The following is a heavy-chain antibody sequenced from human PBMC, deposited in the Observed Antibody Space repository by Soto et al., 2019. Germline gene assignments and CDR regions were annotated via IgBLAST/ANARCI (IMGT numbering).Heavy chain of an antibody. Sequence: PSETLSLTCNVSGVSITRGEYCWSWVRQSPGKGLEWIGYIYFSATTYYNPSFESRVAISVDTSKSQFSLNVTSVTAADTAVYFCARGRYCLTGRCFPNWFDSWGQGALVTVSS. CDR1: GVSITRGEYC. J-gene: IGHJ5*01. CDR3: ARGRYCLTGRCFPNWFDS. D-gene: IGHD7-27*01. V-gene: IGHV4-30-4*01. CDR2: IYFSATT.